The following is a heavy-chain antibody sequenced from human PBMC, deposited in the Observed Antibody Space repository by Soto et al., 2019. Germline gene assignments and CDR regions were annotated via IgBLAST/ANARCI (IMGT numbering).Heavy chain of an antibody. J-gene: IGHJ4*02. V-gene: IGHV3-53*01. CDR3: AREGIYHVISE. CDR2: IYSGGST. D-gene: IGHD3-10*01. Sequence: EVQLVESGGGLIQPGGSLRLSCAVSGFTVSSNYMSWVRQAPGKGLECVSVIYSGGSTYYADSVKGRFTISRDNSKNTLYLQMNSLRAEDTAVYYCAREGIYHVISEWGQGTLVTVSS. CDR1: GFTVSSNY.